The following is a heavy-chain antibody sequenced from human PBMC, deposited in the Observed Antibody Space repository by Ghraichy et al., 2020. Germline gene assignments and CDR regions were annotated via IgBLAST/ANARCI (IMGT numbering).Heavy chain of an antibody. J-gene: IGHJ4*02. D-gene: IGHD2-2*01. Sequence: SETLSLTCTVSGGSISSYYWSWIRQPPGQGLEWIGYIYYSGSTNYNPSLKSRVTISVDTSKNQFSLRLSSVTAADTAVYYCARGPSRTYLTYFDYWGQGTLVTVSS. CDR1: GGSISSYY. CDR3: ARGPSRTYLTYFDY. CDR2: IYYSGST. V-gene: IGHV4-59*01.